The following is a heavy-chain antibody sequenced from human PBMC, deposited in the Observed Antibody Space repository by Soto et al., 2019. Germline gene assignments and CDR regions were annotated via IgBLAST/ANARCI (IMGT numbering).Heavy chain of an antibody. CDR1: GDTFSSYA. V-gene: IGHV1-69*01. J-gene: IGHJ4*02. D-gene: IGHD3-9*01. CDR2: IIPVFLTT. Sequence: QVHLVQSGPEVKKPGSSVRVSCQVSGDTFSSYAINWVRQAPGQGLEWMGGIIPVFLTTNHAQRFQDRLTIIADASTSTASMELTRLRPDDTALYYCAAKSGFPYYFDLWGQGSLVTVSS. CDR3: AAKSGFPYYFDL.